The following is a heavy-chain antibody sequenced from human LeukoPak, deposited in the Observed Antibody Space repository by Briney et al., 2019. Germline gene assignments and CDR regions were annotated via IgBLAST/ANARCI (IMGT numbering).Heavy chain of an antibody. Sequence: SETLSLTCTVSGGSISSSTYYWVWIRQPPGKGLEWIGSLYCSGIFYNPSLKSRVTISVDTSKNQFSLKLSSVTAADTAVYYCVSTVVVPTHPPAEYYFDYWGQGTLVTVSS. CDR1: GGSISSSTYY. V-gene: IGHV4-39*07. J-gene: IGHJ4*02. CDR2: LYCSGI. D-gene: IGHD2-2*01. CDR3: VSTVVVPTHPPAEYYFDY.